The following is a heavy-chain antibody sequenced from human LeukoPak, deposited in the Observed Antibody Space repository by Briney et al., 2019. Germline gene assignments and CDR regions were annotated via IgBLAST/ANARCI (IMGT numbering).Heavy chain of an antibody. Sequence: GGSLRLSCAASGFTFSSYWMHWVRQAPGKGLVWVSRINSEGSSTTYADSVKGRFTISRGNAKNTLYLQMNSLRAEDTAVYYCASFPRLIDDYSSWYSGYWGQGTLVTVSS. CDR2: INSEGSST. D-gene: IGHD6-13*01. J-gene: IGHJ4*02. CDR1: GFTFSSYW. V-gene: IGHV3-74*01. CDR3: ASFPRLIDDYSSWYSGY.